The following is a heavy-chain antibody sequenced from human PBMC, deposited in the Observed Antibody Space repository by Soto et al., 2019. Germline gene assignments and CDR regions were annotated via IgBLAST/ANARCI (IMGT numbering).Heavy chain of an antibody. D-gene: IGHD1-26*01. V-gene: IGHV1-69*13. CDR1: GGTFSSYG. CDR2: IIPMFGTA. CDR3: ARAVGGTTLSYLDY. J-gene: IGHJ4*02. Sequence: ASVKVSCKASGGTFSSYGISWVRQAPGQGLEWMGGIIPMFGTATHTQDFQGRLTITADESTSTAYMELSSLRSEDTAVYFCARAVGGTTLSYLDYWGQGTLVTVSS.